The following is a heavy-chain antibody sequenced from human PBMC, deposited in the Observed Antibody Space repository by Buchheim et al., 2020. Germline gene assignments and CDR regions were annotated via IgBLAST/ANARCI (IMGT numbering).Heavy chain of an antibody. Sequence: VQLVESGGGLVQPGGSLTLSCAVSGFSLSDYYMDWVRQAPGKGLEWVAIISSDGSSKHYGDSVKGRFTVSRDNSNNTLYLQMDSLRADDTAVYYCVKEWNLNYFFDYWGQGTL. CDR3: VKEWNLNYFFDY. V-gene: IGHV3-30*18. D-gene: IGHD1-1*01. CDR1: GFSLSDYY. J-gene: IGHJ4*02. CDR2: ISSDGSSK.